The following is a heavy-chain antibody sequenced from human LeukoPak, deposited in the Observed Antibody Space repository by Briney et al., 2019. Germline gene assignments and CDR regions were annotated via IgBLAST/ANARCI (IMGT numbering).Heavy chain of an antibody. V-gene: IGHV3-53*01. J-gene: IGHJ6*02. D-gene: IGHD3-10*01. CDR3: AKDKGDYGSESPYGMDV. Sequence: GGSLRLSCAASGFTVSNSYMSWVRQAPGKGLEWVSFIYSGGSTYYADSVKGRFTISRDNSKNTLYLQMNSLRAEDTAVYYCAKDKGDYGSESPYGMDVWGQGTTVTVSS. CDR1: GFTVSNSY. CDR2: IYSGGST.